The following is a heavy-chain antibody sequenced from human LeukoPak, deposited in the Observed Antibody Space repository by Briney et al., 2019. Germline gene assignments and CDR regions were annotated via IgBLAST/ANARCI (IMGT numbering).Heavy chain of an antibody. J-gene: IGHJ3*01. V-gene: IGHV5-51*01. Sequence: GESLKIYCKGSGYSFTTYWIGWVRQMPGKGLEWMGIIYPGDSDTRYSPSFQGQVTISADKSISTAYLQWTSLKASDTAMYYRARVLMDMSSAHTFDFWGQGTMVTVSS. CDR1: GYSFTTYW. CDR2: IYPGDSDT. D-gene: IGHD2-2*03. CDR3: ARVLMDMSSAHTFDF.